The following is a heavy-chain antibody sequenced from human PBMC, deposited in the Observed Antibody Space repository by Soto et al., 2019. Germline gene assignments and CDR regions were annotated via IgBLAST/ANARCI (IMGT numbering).Heavy chain of an antibody. V-gene: IGHV1-69*13. Sequence: SVKVSCKASGGTFSSYAISWVRQAPGQGLEWMGGIIPIFGTANYAQKFQGRVTITADESTSTAYMELSSLRSEDTAVYYCARDVTAAYYYYYGMDVWXQGTTVTVSS. J-gene: IGHJ6*02. D-gene: IGHD6-13*01. CDR3: ARDVTAAYYYYYGMDV. CDR1: GGTFSSYA. CDR2: IIPIFGTA.